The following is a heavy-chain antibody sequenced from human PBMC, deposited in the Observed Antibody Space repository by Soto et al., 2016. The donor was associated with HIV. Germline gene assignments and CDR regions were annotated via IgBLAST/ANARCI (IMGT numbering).Heavy chain of an antibody. CDR1: GFTFDEYA. J-gene: IGHJ6*02. D-gene: IGHD3-9*01. CDR3: AKDRRSKHSVLQYFRGMKYYGMDV. Sequence: EVQLLESGGGVVQPGGSLRLSCAASGFTFDEYAMHWVRQAPGKGLEWVSLISGDGGSTYYADSVKGRFTISRDNSKKSLYLQMNSLKTEDTALYYCAKDRRSKHSVLQYFRGMKYYGMDVWGQGTTVTVSS. CDR2: ISGDGGST. V-gene: IGHV3-43*02.